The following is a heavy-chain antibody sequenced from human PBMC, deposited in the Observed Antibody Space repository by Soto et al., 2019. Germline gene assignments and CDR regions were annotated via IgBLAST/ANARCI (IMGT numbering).Heavy chain of an antibody. CDR3: AKENRRIEPIYLDY. Sequence: GGSLKISCAASGFIFSCYAMSWVRQAPGKGLGWVSAISGSGGSTYYEDSVKGGSIISRDKSNNMLYLQMNSLKADVTALYYCAKENRRIEPIYLDYWGHGTLVTVSS. CDR2: ISGSGGST. V-gene: IGHV3-23*02. D-gene: IGHD2-21*01. CDR1: GFIFSCYA. J-gene: IGHJ4*01.